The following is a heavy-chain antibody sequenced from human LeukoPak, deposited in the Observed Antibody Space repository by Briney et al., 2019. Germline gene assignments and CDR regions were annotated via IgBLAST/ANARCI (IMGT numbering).Heavy chain of an antibody. Sequence: PGGSLRLSCAAHGFTFDDYAVQWVRQAQGWVLGWDSAISWNIGSIGYADSVKGRLTISRDNAKNSLYLQMNSLRAEDTALYYCAKDAGARGSGWYVFDYWGQGTLVTVSS. D-gene: IGHD6-19*01. CDR1: GFTFDDYA. V-gene: IGHV3-9*01. CDR3: AKDAGARGSGWYVFDY. J-gene: IGHJ4*02. CDR2: ISWNIGSI.